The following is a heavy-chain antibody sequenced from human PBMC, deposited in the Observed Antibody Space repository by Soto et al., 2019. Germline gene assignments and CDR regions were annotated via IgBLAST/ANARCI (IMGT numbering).Heavy chain of an antibody. CDR2: IAYDGSNK. CDR3: AKDRHSRAD. D-gene: IGHD4-4*01. CDR1: GFNFSSQG. V-gene: IGHV3-30*18. Sequence: QVQLVESGGGVVQPGRSLRLSCADSGFNFSSQGMHWVRQAPGKGLEWVAVIAYDGSNKYYADSVKGRFTISRDNSKNTVYLHMNSLRVEDTAVYYCAKDRHSRADWGQGTLVTVTS. J-gene: IGHJ4*02.